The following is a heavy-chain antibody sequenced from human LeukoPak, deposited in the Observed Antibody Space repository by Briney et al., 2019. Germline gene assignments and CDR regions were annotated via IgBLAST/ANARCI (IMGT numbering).Heavy chain of an antibody. CDR3: TKGGQDCSPSSCYYD. J-gene: IGHJ4*02. V-gene: IGHV3-23*01. Sequence: GGSLRLSCVASGFTFSIYGMSWVRQAPGKGLEWVSAISHTTYYADSVKGRFTISRDNSKNTVYLQMNSLRAEDTAVYYCTKGGQDCSPSSCYYDWGQGTLVTVSS. CDR1: GFTFSIYG. D-gene: IGHD2-15*01. CDR2: ISHTT.